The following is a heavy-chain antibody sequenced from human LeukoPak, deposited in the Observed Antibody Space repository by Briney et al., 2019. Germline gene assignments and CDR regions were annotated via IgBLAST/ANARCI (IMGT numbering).Heavy chain of an antibody. V-gene: IGHV3-30*02. CDR1: GFTFSSYG. D-gene: IGHD3-9*01. J-gene: IGHJ4*02. Sequence: GGSLRLSCAASGFTFSSYGMHWVRQAPGKGLEWVAFIRYDGSNKYYADSVKGRFTISRDNSKNTLYLQMNSLRAEDTAVYYCANFAILTRHYIAFDSSGPRTLVTASS. CDR3: ANFAILTRHYIAFDS. CDR2: IRYDGSNK.